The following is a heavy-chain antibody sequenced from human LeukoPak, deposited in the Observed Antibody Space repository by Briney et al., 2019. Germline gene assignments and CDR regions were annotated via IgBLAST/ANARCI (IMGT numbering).Heavy chain of an antibody. J-gene: IGHJ4*02. CDR2: IYPGDSDT. D-gene: IGHD6-19*01. CDR1: GYSFTNYW. Sequence: GESLKISCKGSGYSFTNYWIGWVRQMPGKGLEWMGIIYPGDSDTRYSPSFQGQVAISADKSISTAYLQWSSLKASDTAMYYCARQGSDSSGWYVYYFDYWGQGTLVTVSS. CDR3: ARQGSDSSGWYVYYFDY. V-gene: IGHV5-51*01.